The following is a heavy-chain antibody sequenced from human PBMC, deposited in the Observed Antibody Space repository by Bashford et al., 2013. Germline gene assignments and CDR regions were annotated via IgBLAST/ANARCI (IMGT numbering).Heavy chain of an antibody. CDR3: ARGLNNRPYYFDY. CDR2: IYYSGST. V-gene: IGHV4-39*07. D-gene: IGHD1-14*01. J-gene: IGHJ4*02. CDR1: GGSMNSGGYY. Sequence: SSETLSLTCAVSGGSMNSGGYYWNWIRQPPGKGLEWIGSIYYSGSTYSNPSLRSRVTISLDTSKNQFSLKVNSVTAADAAMYYCARGLNNRPYYFDYWGQGTLVTVSS.